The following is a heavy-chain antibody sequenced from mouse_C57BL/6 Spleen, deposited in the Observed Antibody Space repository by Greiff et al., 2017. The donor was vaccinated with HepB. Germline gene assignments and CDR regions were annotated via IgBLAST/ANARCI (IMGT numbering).Heavy chain of an antibody. CDR2: IRNKANNHAT. J-gene: IGHJ1*03. D-gene: IGHD4-1*01. Sequence: EVHLVESGGGLVQPGGSMKLSCAASGFTFSDAWMDWVRQSPEKGLEWVAEIRNKANNHATYYAESVKGRFTISRDDSKSSVYLQMNSLRAEDTGIYYCTGWDLYWYFDVWGTGTTVTVSS. CDR1: GFTFSDAW. CDR3: TGWDLYWYFDV. V-gene: IGHV6-6*01.